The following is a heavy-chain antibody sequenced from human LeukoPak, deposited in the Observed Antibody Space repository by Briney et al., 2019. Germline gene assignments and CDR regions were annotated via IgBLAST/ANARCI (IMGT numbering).Heavy chain of an antibody. CDR2: MNPNSGNT. Sequence: ASVKVSCKASGGTFTSYDINWVRQATGQGLEWMGWMNPNSGNTGYAQKFQGRVTMTRNTSISTAYMELSSLRSEDTAVYYCAGQLGIRTGGFDYWGQGTLVTVSS. CDR3: AGQLGIRTGGFDY. J-gene: IGHJ4*02. V-gene: IGHV1-8*01. CDR1: GGTFTSYD. D-gene: IGHD7-27*01.